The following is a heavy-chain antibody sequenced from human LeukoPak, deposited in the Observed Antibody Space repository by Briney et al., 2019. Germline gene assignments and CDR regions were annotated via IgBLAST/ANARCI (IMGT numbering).Heavy chain of an antibody. J-gene: IGHJ4*02. V-gene: IGHV4-4*07. CDR3: ARENSGSYREFDY. CDR1: GGHISTYY. Sequence: SETLSLTCTVSGGHISTYYWSWIRQAPGKGLEWIGRIYTSGSTNYNASLKSRVSMSVDTSKNQFSLKLSSVTAADTAVFYCARENSGSYREFDYWGQGTLVTVSS. D-gene: IGHD1-26*01. CDR2: IYTSGST.